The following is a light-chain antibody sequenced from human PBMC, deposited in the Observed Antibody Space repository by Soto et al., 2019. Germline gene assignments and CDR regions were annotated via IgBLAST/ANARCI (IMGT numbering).Light chain of an antibody. CDR1: QSLLHSNGYNY. CDR3: MQARQNPYT. V-gene: IGKV2-28*01. CDR2: LGS. J-gene: IGKJ2*01. Sequence: DLVMTQSPLSLPVTPGEPASISCRSSQSLLHSNGYNYLDWYLQKPGQSPQLLIFLGSNRASGVPDRFSGRGSGTDFTLKISRVEAEDVGVYYCMQARQNPYTFGQGTKLEIK.